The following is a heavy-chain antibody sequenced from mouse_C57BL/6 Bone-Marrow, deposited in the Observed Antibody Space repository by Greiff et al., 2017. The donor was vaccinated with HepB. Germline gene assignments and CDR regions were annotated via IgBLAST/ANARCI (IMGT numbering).Heavy chain of an antibody. CDR2: IWSGGSP. CDR1: GFSLTNYG. Sequence: VQLQQSGPGLVQPSQSLSITCTVSGFSLTNYGVHWVRQSPGKGLEWLGAIWSGGSPDYNAAFISRLSISKDNSESQVFFKMNSLQADDTAIYYCARMAYYSNSNYFDNWGQGTTLTDSS. V-gene: IGHV2-2*01. D-gene: IGHD2-5*01. CDR3: ARMAYYSNSNYFDN. J-gene: IGHJ2*01.